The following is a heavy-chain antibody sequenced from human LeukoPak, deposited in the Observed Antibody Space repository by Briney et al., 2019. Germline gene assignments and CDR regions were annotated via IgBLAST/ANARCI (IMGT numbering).Heavy chain of an antibody. CDR1: GFTFSSYA. Sequence: GGSLRLSCAASGFTFSSYAMNWVRQAPGKGLEWVSAISGSGGSTYYADSVKGRFTISRDNSKNTLYLQMNSLRAEDTAVYYCAKEGIVLMVYAGPFDYWGQGTLVTVSS. CDR2: ISGSGGST. D-gene: IGHD2-8*01. CDR3: AKEGIVLMVYAGPFDY. V-gene: IGHV3-23*01. J-gene: IGHJ4*02.